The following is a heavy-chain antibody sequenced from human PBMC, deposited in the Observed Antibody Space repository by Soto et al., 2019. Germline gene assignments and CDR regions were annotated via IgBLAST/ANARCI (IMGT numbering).Heavy chain of an antibody. D-gene: IGHD6-19*01. V-gene: IGHV4-59*01. CDR3: ARDLHVAVAGTNNWFDP. Sequence: PSETLSLTCTVSGGSISSYYWSWIRQPPGKGLEWIGYIYYSGSTNYNPSLKSRVTISVDTSKNQFSLKLSSVTAADTAVYCCARDLHVAVAGTNNWFDPWGQGTLVTVSS. J-gene: IGHJ5*02. CDR1: GGSISSYY. CDR2: IYYSGST.